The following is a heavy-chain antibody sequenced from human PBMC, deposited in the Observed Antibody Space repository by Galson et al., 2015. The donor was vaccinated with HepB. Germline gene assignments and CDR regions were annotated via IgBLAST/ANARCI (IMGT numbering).Heavy chain of an antibody. CDR2: ISYDGSNE. D-gene: IGHD5-18*01. J-gene: IGHJ4*02. CDR1: GFTFRSYG. CDR3: AKDFVNSYGPQYYFDY. V-gene: IGHV3-30*18. Sequence: SLRLSCAASGFTFRSYGMHWVRQAPGKGLEWVAVISYDGSNEYYADSVKGRFTISRDNSKNTLYLQMNSLRAEDTAVYYCAKDFVNSYGPQYYFDYWGQGTLVTVSS.